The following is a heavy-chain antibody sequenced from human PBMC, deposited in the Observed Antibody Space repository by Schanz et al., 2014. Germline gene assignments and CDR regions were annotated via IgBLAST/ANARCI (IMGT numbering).Heavy chain of an antibody. Sequence: EVHLVESGGGLVQPGGSLRLSCAASGITFSSHSFNWVRQAPGKGLEWISYITYNGGTIYYADSVKGRFTISRDNAKNSLYLEMNSLRAEDTALYYCARGRVLESWRQGTLVTVSS. CDR1: GITFSSHS. J-gene: IGHJ5*02. CDR2: ITYNGGTI. D-gene: IGHD1-1*01. CDR3: ARGRVLES. V-gene: IGHV3-48*01.